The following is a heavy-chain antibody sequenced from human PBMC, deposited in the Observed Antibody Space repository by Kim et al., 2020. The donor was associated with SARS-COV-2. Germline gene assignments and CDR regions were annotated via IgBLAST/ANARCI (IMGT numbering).Heavy chain of an antibody. CDR1: GFTFGDYA. D-gene: IGHD6-19*01. J-gene: IGHJ4*02. V-gene: IGHV3-9*01. CDR3: AKDAPLSKIPRGIAVAGGPGWYFVY. CDR2: ISWNSGSI. Sequence: GGSLRLSCAASGFTFGDYAMHWVRQAPGKGLEWVSGISWNSGSIGYADSVKGRFTISRDNAKNSLYLQMNSLRAEDTALYYCAKDAPLSKIPRGIAVAGGPGWYFVYGGQGTMVTVSS.